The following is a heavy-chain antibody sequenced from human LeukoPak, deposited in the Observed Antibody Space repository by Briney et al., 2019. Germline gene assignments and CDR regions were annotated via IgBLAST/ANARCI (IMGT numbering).Heavy chain of an antibody. Sequence: ASVKVSCKASGGTFSSYAISWVRQAPGQGLEWMGGIIPIFGTANYAQKFQGRVTMTRDTSTSTVYMELSSLRSEDTAVYYCARDLVEHYYYYGMDVWGQGTTVTVSS. D-gene: IGHD1-1*01. V-gene: IGHV1-69*05. CDR2: IIPIFGTA. CDR1: GGTFSSYA. CDR3: ARDLVEHYYYYGMDV. J-gene: IGHJ6*02.